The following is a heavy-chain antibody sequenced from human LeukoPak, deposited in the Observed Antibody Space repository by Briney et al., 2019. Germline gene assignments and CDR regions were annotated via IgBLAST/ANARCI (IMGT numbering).Heavy chain of an antibody. D-gene: IGHD3-22*01. Sequence: LVKVSCKASGGTFISYTISWVRQAPGQGLEWMGRIIPILGIANYAQKFQGRVTITADKSTSTAYMELSSLRSEDTAVYYCARLNYYDSSGPFDYWGQGTLVTVSS. CDR1: GGTFISYT. CDR2: IIPILGIA. CDR3: ARLNYYDSSGPFDY. V-gene: IGHV1-69*02. J-gene: IGHJ4*02.